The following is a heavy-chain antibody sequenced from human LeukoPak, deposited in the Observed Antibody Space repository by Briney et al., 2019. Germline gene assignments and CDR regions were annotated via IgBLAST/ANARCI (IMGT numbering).Heavy chain of an antibody. CDR1: GYTFTGYY. V-gene: IGHV1-2*02. CDR3: ARPMAEYYYDSSLGGYYYYYGMDV. Sequence: GASVKVSCKASGYTFTGYYMHWVRQAPGQGLEWMGWINPNSGGTNYAQKFQGRVTMTRDTSISTAYMELSRLRSDDTAVYYCARPMAEYYYDSSLGGYYYYYGMDVWGQGTTVTVSS. CDR2: INPNSGGT. D-gene: IGHD3-22*01. J-gene: IGHJ6*02.